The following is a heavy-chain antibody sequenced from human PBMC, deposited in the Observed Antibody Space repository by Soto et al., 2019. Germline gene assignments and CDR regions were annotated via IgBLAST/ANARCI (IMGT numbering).Heavy chain of an antibody. J-gene: IGHJ4*02. Sequence: SQTLSRTCTLSAGSVSSGSYYWSWIRQPPAKGLEWIGYIYYSGSTNYNPSLKSRVTISVDTSKHRFSLKLSSVTAGDTAVYYCARLARGSGRRYYFDYWGQGTLVTVSS. V-gene: IGHV4-61*01. CDR2: IYYSGST. CDR3: ARLARGSGRRYYFDY. D-gene: IGHD6-19*01. CDR1: AGSVSSGSYY.